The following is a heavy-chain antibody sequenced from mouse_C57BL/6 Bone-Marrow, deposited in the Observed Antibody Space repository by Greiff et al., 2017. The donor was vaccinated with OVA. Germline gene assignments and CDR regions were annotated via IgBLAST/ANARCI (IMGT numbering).Heavy chain of an antibody. CDR1: GFTFSSYA. V-gene: IGHV5-4*01. CDR3: ARDGDYYGSSYDFDY. Sequence: EVKLVESGGGLVKPGGSLKLSCAASGFTFSSYAMSWVRQTPDKRLEWVATISDGGSYTYYPDNVKGRFTISRDNAKNNLYLQMSHLKSEDTAMYYCARDGDYYGSSYDFDYWGQGTTLTVSS. D-gene: IGHD1-1*01. J-gene: IGHJ2*01. CDR2: ISDGGSYT.